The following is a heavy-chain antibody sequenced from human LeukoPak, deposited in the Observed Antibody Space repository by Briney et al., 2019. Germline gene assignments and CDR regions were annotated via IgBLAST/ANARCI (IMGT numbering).Heavy chain of an antibody. J-gene: IGHJ4*02. CDR3: ARHYYYCSGGSCSSSVFDY. V-gene: IGHV4-59*08. CDR1: GGSISSYY. CDR2: IYYSGST. Sequence: SETLSLTCTVSGGSISSYYWSWIRQPPGKGLEWIGYIYYSGSTNYNPSLKSRVTISVDTSKNQFSLKLSSVTAADTAVYYCARHYYYCSGGSCSSSVFDYWGQGTLDTVSS. D-gene: IGHD2-15*01.